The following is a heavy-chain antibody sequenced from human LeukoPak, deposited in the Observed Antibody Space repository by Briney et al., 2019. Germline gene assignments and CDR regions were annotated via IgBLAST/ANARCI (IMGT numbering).Heavy chain of an antibody. CDR2: MNPNSGNT. Sequence: ASVKVSCKASGYTFTSYDINWVRQATGQGLEWMGWMNPNSGNTGYAQKFQRRVTMTRNTSISTAYMELSSLRSEDTAVYYCARSIVVVVAATRFEDWFDPWGQGTLVTVSS. CDR1: GYTFTSYD. D-gene: IGHD2-15*01. J-gene: IGHJ5*02. CDR3: ARSIVVVVAATRFEDWFDP. V-gene: IGHV1-8*01.